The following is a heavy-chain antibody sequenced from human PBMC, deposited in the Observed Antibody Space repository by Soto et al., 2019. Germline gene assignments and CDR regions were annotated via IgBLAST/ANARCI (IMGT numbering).Heavy chain of an antibody. CDR3: AKVEDRITMVRGAKNYFDY. Sequence: GGSLRLSCAASGFTFSSYAMSWVRQAPGKGLEWVSAISGSGGSTYYADSVKGRFTISRDNSKNTLYLQMNSLRAEDTAVYYCAKVEDRITMVRGAKNYFDYWGQGTLVTVSS. V-gene: IGHV3-23*01. J-gene: IGHJ4*02. CDR2: ISGSGGST. D-gene: IGHD3-10*01. CDR1: GFTFSSYA.